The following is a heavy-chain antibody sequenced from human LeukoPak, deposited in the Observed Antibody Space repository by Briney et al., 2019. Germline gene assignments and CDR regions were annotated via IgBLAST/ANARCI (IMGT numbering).Heavy chain of an antibody. CDR1: GGSISSSSYY. Sequence: SEILSLTCTGSGGSISSSSYYWGWIRQPPGKGLEWIGSIYYSGSTYYNPSLKSRVTISVDTSNNQFSLKLSSVTAADTAVYYCARLPLLFGVVITRDYYYYMDVWGKGTTVTVSS. V-gene: IGHV4-39*01. CDR2: IYYSGST. J-gene: IGHJ6*03. D-gene: IGHD3-3*01. CDR3: ARLPLLFGVVITRDYYYYMDV.